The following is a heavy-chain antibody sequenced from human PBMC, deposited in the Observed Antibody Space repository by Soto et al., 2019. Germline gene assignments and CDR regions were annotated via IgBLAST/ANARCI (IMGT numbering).Heavy chain of an antibody. CDR1: GGSFSGYY. V-gene: IGHV4-34*01. Sequence: PSETLSLTCAVYGGSFSGYYWSWIRQPPGKGLEWIGEINHSGSTNYSPSLKSRVTISVDTSKNQFSLKLSSVTAADTAVYYCAKEGIYYDSSGYSQGHTGYYFDYWGQGTLVTVSS. J-gene: IGHJ4*02. CDR2: INHSGST. D-gene: IGHD3-22*01. CDR3: AKEGIYYDSSGYSQGHTGYYFDY.